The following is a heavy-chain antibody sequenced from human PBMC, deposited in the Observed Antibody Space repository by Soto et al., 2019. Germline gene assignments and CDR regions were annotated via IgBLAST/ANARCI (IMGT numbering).Heavy chain of an antibody. CDR3: ASCIAVAGGIDY. V-gene: IGHV3-30-3*01. CDR2: ISYDGSNK. Sequence: QVQLVESGGGVVQPGRSLRLSCAASGFTFSSYAMRWVRQAPGKGLEWVAVISYDGSNKYYADSVKGRFTISRDNSKNTLYLQMNSLRAEDTAVYYCASCIAVAGGIDYWGQGTLVTVSS. J-gene: IGHJ4*02. CDR1: GFTFSSYA. D-gene: IGHD6-19*01.